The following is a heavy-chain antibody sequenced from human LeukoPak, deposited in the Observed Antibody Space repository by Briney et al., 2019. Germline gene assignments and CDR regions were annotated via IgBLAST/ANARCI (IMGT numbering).Heavy chain of an antibody. Sequence: GASVKVSCKASGYTFTSYGISWVRQAPGQGLEWMGWISVYNGNTNYAQKLQGRVTMTTDTSTSTAYMELRSLRSDDTAVYYCARDDYYDSSGDRDYWGQGTLVTVSS. CDR3: ARDDYYDSSGDRDY. J-gene: IGHJ4*02. V-gene: IGHV1-18*01. CDR2: ISVYNGNT. D-gene: IGHD3-22*01. CDR1: GYTFTSYG.